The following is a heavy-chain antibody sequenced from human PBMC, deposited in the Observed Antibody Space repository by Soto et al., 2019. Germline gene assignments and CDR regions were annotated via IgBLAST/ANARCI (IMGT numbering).Heavy chain of an antibody. CDR3: ATIMVRGVITSPQNWFDP. Sequence: QVQLVQSGAEVKKPGASVKVSCKVSGYTLTELSMHWVRQAPGKGLEWMGGFDPEDGETIYAQKFQGRVTMTEDTXTXTXYMELSSLRSEDTAVYYCATIMVRGVITSPQNWFDPWGQGTLVTVSS. J-gene: IGHJ5*02. CDR1: GYTLTELS. CDR2: FDPEDGET. V-gene: IGHV1-24*01. D-gene: IGHD3-10*01.